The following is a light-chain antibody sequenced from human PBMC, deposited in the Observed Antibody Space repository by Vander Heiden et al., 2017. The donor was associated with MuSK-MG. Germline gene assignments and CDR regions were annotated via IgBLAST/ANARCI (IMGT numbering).Light chain of an antibody. CDR3: QQRSNWPPEIT. CDR2: DAS. J-gene: IGKJ4*01. CDR1: QSVSSY. Sequence: EIVLTHSPATLSLSPGERATLSCRASQSVSSYLAWYQQKPGQAPRLLIYDASNRATGIPARFSGSGSGTDFTLTISSLEPEDFAVYYCQQRSNWPPEITFGGGTKVEIK. V-gene: IGKV3-11*01.